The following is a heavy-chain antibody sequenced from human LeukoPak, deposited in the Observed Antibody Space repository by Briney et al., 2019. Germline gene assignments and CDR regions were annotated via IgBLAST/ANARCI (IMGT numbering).Heavy chain of an antibody. CDR1: GFIFSSYW. CDR2: INQDGSEN. J-gene: IGHJ4*02. Sequence: GGSLRLSCTASGFIFSSYWMSWVRQAPGKGLEWVANINQDGSENYYVDSVKGRFTISRDNAKNSMYLQMKSLRAEDTGVYYCARGGISGTTPGGYWGQGTLVTVSP. D-gene: IGHD1-7*01. V-gene: IGHV3-7*01. CDR3: ARGGISGTTPGGY.